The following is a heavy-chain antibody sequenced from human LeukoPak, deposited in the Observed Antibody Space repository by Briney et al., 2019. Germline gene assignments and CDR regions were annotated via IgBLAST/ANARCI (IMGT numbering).Heavy chain of an antibody. CDR3: ARVYYYDSSGYYDY. Sequence: SETLSLTCTVSGGSISSYYWSWIRQPPGKELEWIGYIYYSGSTNYNPSLKSRVTISVDTSKNQFSLKLNSVTAADTAVYYCARVYYYDSSGYYDYWGQGTLVTVSS. J-gene: IGHJ4*02. D-gene: IGHD3-22*01. V-gene: IGHV4-59*01. CDR2: IYYSGST. CDR1: GGSISSYY.